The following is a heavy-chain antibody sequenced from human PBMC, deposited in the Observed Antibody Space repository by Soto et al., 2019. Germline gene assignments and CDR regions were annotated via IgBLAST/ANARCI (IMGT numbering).Heavy chain of an antibody. D-gene: IGHD5-18*01. V-gene: IGHV4-34*01. Sequence: PSETLSLTCAVYGGSFSGYYWGWIRQPPGKGLEWIGEINHSGSTNYNPSLKSRVTISVDTSKNQFSLKLSSVTAADTAVYYCARGRDTAMVNIFDYWGQGTLVTVSS. J-gene: IGHJ4*02. CDR1: GGSFSGYY. CDR2: INHSGST. CDR3: ARGRDTAMVNIFDY.